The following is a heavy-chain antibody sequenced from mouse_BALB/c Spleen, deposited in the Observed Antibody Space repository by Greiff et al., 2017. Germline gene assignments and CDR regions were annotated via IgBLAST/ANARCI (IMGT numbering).Heavy chain of an antibody. J-gene: IGHJ3*01. CDR1: GFSLTSYG. V-gene: IGHV2-9*02. CDR2: IWAGGST. D-gene: IGHD1-1*01. Sequence: VQVVESGPGLVAPSQSLSITCTVSGFSLTSYGVHWVRQPPGKGLEWLGVIWAGGSTNYNSALMSRLSISKDNSKSQVFLKMNSLQTDDTAMYYCAREVYYGSSSWFAYWGQGTLVTVSA. CDR3: AREVYYGSSSWFAY.